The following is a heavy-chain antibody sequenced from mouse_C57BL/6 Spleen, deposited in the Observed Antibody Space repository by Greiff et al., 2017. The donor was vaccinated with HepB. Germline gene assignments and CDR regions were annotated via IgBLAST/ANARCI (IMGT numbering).Heavy chain of an antibody. V-gene: IGHV2-2*01. CDR2: IWSGGST. J-gene: IGHJ1*03. Sequence: QVQLQQSGPGLVQPSQSLSITCTVSGFSLTSYGVHWVRQSPGKGLEWLGVIWSGGSTDYNAAFISRLSISKDNSKSQVFVKMNSLQADDTAIYYCARMDYGSSYWYFDVWGTGTTVTVSS. CDR3: ARMDYGSSYWYFDV. CDR1: GFSLTSYG. D-gene: IGHD1-1*01.